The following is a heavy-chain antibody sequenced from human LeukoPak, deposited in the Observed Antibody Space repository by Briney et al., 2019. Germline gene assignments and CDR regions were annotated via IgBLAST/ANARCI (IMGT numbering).Heavy chain of an antibody. CDR1: GYSFTANY. CDR2: INPNSGAT. CDR3: ARGGPGAPIDY. Sequence: ASVKVSCEASGYSFTANYMHWARQAPGQGLEWMGWINPNSGATNYAQKFQGWVTMTRDTSISTAYMEVIRLTSDDTAVFYCARGGPGAPIDYWGQGTLVTVSS. D-gene: IGHD3-16*01. V-gene: IGHV1-2*04. J-gene: IGHJ4*02.